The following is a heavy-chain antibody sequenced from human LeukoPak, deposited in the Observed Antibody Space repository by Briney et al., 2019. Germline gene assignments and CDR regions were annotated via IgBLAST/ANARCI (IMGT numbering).Heavy chain of an antibody. CDR2: ISGDGVSS. CDR1: GFMFDDYA. CDR3: AREQFSHTSNYFDN. J-gene: IGHJ4*02. V-gene: IGHV3-43*02. Sequence: GGSLRLSCAASGFMFDDYAMHWVRQVPGRGLEWVSLISGDGVSSFYADSVRGRFTISRDNNNNSLSLQMHSLTAEDTAFYYCAREQFSHTSNYFDNWGRESWSPSPQ. D-gene: IGHD5-24*01.